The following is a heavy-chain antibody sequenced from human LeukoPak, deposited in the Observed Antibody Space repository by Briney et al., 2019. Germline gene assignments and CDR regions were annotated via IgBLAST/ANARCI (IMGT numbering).Heavy chain of an antibody. Sequence: ASVKVSCKASGYTFTGYYMHWVRQAPGQGLEWMGWINPNSGGTNYAQKFQGRDTMTRDTSISTAYMELSRLRSDDTAVYYCARDLGYSGSHWFDPWGQGTLVTVSS. CDR2: INPNSGGT. CDR1: GYTFTGYY. V-gene: IGHV1-2*02. D-gene: IGHD5-12*01. CDR3: ARDLGYSGSHWFDP. J-gene: IGHJ5*02.